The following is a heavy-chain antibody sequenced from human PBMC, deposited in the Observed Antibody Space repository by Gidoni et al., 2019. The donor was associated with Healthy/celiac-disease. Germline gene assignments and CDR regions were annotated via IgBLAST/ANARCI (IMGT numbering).Heavy chain of an antibody. CDR3: AKDIVSRTVVPAWGFGY. Sequence: EVQLVESGGVVVQPGGSLRLSCAASGFTFDDYTMHWVRQAPGKGLEWVSLISWDGGSTYYADSVKGRFTISRDNSKNSLYLQMNSLRTEDTALYYCAKDIVSRTVVPAWGFGYWGQGTLVTVSS. J-gene: IGHJ4*02. CDR2: ISWDGGST. V-gene: IGHV3-43*01. CDR1: GFTFDDYT. D-gene: IGHD2-15*01.